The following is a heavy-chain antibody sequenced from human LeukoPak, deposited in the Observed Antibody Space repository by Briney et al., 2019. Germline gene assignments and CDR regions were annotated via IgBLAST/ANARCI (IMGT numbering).Heavy chain of an antibody. Sequence: GASVKVSCKASGYTFTYRYLHWVRQAPGQALEWMGWITPFNGNTNYAQQFQDRVTITRDRSRNTVYMELNSLRFEDTAVYYCARSPFSGDDDAFDIWGQGTMVTVSS. D-gene: IGHD5-12*01. CDR1: GYTFTYRY. J-gene: IGHJ3*02. V-gene: IGHV1-45*02. CDR2: ITPFNGNT. CDR3: ARSPFSGDDDAFDI.